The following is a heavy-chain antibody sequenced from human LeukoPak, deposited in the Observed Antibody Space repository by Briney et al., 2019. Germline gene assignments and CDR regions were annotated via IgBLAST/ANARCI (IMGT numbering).Heavy chain of an antibody. V-gene: IGHV1-46*01. D-gene: IGHD6-19*01. Sequence: ASVKVSCKASGYTFTNYYMHWVRQAPGQGLEWMGIINPSDGKTSYAQKFQGRVTMTRDTSISTAYMELSRLRSDDTAVYYCAREQYSSGWYQSDPWGQETLVTVSS. CDR2: INPSDGKT. J-gene: IGHJ5*02. CDR1: GYTFTNYY. CDR3: AREQYSSGWYQSDP.